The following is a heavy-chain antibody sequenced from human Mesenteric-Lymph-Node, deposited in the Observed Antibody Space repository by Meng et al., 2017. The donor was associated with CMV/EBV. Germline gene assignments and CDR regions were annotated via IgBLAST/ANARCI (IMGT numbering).Heavy chain of an antibody. CDR1: GFTFSDYY. CDR2: IYHSGST. J-gene: IGHJ4*02. CDR3: ATYDFWSGHFDY. V-gene: IGHV4-34*08. Sequence: ESLKISCAASGFTFSDYYMTWVRQAPGKGLEWIGEIYHSGSTNYNPSLKSRVTISVDKSKNQFSLKLSSVTAADTAVYYCATYDFWSGHFDYWGQGTLVTVSS. D-gene: IGHD3-3*01.